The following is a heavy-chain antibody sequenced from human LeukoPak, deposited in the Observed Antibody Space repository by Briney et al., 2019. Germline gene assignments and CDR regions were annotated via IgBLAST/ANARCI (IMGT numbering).Heavy chain of an antibody. D-gene: IGHD1-26*01. CDR3: ARGEHIVGATLPHFDY. V-gene: IGHV3-11*01. CDR2: ISSSGGTI. Sequence: GGSLRLSCAASGFTFSDYYMSWIRQAPGKGLEWVSYISSSGGTIYYADSVKGRFTISRDNAKNSLYLQMNSLRAEDTAVYYRARGEHIVGATLPHFDYWGQGTLVTVSS. CDR1: GFTFSDYY. J-gene: IGHJ4*02.